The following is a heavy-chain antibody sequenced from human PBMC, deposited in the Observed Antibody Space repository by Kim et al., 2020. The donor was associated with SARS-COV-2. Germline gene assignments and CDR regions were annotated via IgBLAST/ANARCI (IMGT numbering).Heavy chain of an antibody. V-gene: IGHV4-34*01. D-gene: IGHD1-26*01. Sequence: SLKSLVTISVDTSKNQFSLKLSSVTAADAAVYYCARARSPVIVGATTFDYWGQGTLVTVSS. J-gene: IGHJ4*02. CDR3: ARARSPVIVGATTFDY.